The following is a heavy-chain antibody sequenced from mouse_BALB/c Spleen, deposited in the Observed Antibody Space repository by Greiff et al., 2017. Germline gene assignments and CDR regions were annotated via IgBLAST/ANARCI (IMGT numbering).Heavy chain of an antibody. D-gene: IGHD1-1*01. CDR3: ARVGSRYYFDY. CDR1: GFTFTDYY. CDR2: IRNKANGYTT. V-gene: IGHV7-3*02. Sequence: EVMLVESGGGLVQPGGSLRLSCATSGFTFTDYYMSWVRQPPGKALEWLGFIRNKANGYTTEYSASVKGRFTISRDNSQSILYLQMNTLRAEDSATYYCARVGSRYYFDYWGQGTTLTVSS. J-gene: IGHJ2*01.